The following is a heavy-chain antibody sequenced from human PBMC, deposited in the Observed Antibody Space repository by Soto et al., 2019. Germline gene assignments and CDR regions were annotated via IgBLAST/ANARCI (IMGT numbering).Heavy chain of an antibody. CDR3: AREGGLRYFASSSNYFDY. J-gene: IGHJ4*02. D-gene: IGHD3-9*01. V-gene: IGHV4-38-2*02. CDR2: IYHSGST. Sequence: SETLSLTCAVSGYSISSGYYWGWIRQPPGKGLEWIGSIYHSGSTYYNPSLKSRVTISVDTSTSQFSLMLRSVTAADPAASYFAREGGLRYFASSSNYFDYWGQGTLVTVSS. CDR1: GYSISSGYY.